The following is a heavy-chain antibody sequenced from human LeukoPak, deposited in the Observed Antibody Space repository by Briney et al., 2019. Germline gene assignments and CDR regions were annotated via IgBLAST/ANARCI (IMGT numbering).Heavy chain of an antibody. CDR2: INPNSGGT. Sequence: GASVTVSFKASGYTFTGYYMHWVRQAPGQGLEWMGWINPNSGGTNYAQKFQGRVTMTRDTSISTAYMELSRLRSDDTAVYYCARSYSGYDYRGGFDYWGQGTLVTVSS. J-gene: IGHJ4*02. CDR1: GYTFTGYY. D-gene: IGHD5-12*01. CDR3: ARSYSGYDYRGGFDY. V-gene: IGHV1-2*02.